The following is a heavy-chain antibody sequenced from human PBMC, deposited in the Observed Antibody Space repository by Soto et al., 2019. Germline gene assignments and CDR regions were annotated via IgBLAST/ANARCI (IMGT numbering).Heavy chain of an antibody. D-gene: IGHD1-26*01. J-gene: IGHJ6*02. Sequence: QVQLVESGGGVVQPGRSLRLSCAASGFAFNSYGMHWVRQAPGKGLEWVAVISYDGSNKYYADSVKGRFTISRDNSKNTLYLQMNSLRAEDTAVYYCARVPMEPYYYYGMDVWGQGTTVTVSS. V-gene: IGHV3-30*03. CDR3: ARVPMEPYYYYGMDV. CDR1: GFAFNSYG. CDR2: ISYDGSNK.